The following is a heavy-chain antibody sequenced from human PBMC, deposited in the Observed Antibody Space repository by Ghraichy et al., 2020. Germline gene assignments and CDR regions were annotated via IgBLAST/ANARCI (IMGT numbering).Heavy chain of an antibody. V-gene: IGHV4-59*01. CDR1: GGSIGSYY. J-gene: IGHJ6*02. CDR2: IYYTGST. Sequence: SETLSLTCTVSGGSIGSYYLSWIRQPPGKGLEWIGFIYYTGSTSYNPSLKSRATISQDTSKSQFSLKLSAVTAADTALYYCARDRGGNSGSSYYGMDVWGQGTTVTVSS. D-gene: IGHD4-23*01. CDR3: ARDRGGNSGSSYYGMDV.